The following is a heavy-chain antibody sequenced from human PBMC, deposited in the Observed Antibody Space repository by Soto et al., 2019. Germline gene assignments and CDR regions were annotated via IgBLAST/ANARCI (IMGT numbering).Heavy chain of an antibody. Sequence: QVQLVESGGGVVQPGRSLRLSCAASGFTFSSYGMHWVRQAPGKGLEWVAVISYDGSNKYYADSVKGRFTISRDNSKNTLYLQMNSLRAEDTAVYYCAKMEGSSGYYYGDYWGQGTLVTVSS. CDR1: GFTFSSYG. CDR2: ISYDGSNK. D-gene: IGHD3-22*01. V-gene: IGHV3-30*18. J-gene: IGHJ4*02. CDR3: AKMEGSSGYYYGDY.